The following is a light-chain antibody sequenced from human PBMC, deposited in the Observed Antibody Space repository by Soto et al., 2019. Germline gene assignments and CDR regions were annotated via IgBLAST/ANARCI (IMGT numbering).Light chain of an antibody. J-gene: IGLJ2*01. V-gene: IGLV2-14*01. CDR1: SSDVGGYNY. Sequence: QSALTQPASVSGSPGQSITISCTGTSSDVGGYNYVSWYQQHPGKAPKLMIFEVSNRPSGVSNRFSGSKSGNTASLTISGLQAEDEADYYCSSYTTSNTQHVVFGGGTKLTVL. CDR2: EVS. CDR3: SSYTTSNTQHVV.